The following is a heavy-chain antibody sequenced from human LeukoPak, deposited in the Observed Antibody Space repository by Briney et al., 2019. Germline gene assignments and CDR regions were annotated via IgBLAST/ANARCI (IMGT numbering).Heavy chain of an antibody. CDR1: GGSISSYY. J-gene: IGHJ5*02. Sequence: PSETLSLTCTVSGGSISSYYWSWIRQPPGKGLEWIGYIYYSGSTNYNPSLKSRVTISVDTSKNQFSLKLSSVTAADTAVYYCARTRLPVEYNSSSGWFDPWGQGTLVIVSS. CDR2: IYYSGST. D-gene: IGHD6-6*01. CDR3: ARTRLPVEYNSSSGWFDP. V-gene: IGHV4-59*08.